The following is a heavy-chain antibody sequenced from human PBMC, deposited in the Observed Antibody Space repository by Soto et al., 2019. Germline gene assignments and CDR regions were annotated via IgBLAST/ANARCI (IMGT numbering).Heavy chain of an antibody. V-gene: IGHV3-30*18. CDR1: GFTFSSYG. J-gene: IGHJ6*02. CDR3: AKDPAYYDFWSGYFHKNYYYGMDV. CDR2: ISYDGSNK. D-gene: IGHD3-3*01. Sequence: VGSLRLSCAASGFTFSSYGIHWVRQAPGKGLEWVAVISYDGSNKYYADSVKGRFTISRDNSKNTLYLQMNSLRAEDTAVYYCAKDPAYYDFWSGYFHKNYYYGMDVWGQGTTVTVSS.